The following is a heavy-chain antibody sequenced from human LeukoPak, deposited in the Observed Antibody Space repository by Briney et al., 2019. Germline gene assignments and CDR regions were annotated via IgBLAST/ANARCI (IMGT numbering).Heavy chain of an antibody. CDR3: ARVGASPYYYYMDV. CDR1: GGSISSYY. J-gene: IGHJ6*03. CDR2: SYYSGST. Sequence: SETLSLTCTVSGGSISSYYWSWIRQPPGKGLAWIGDSYYSGSTYYNPSLRSQVTISVDPSKTQFYLKLSSVPGADTGVYYCARVGASPYYYYMDVWGKETKVTISS. V-gene: IGHV4-59*01. D-gene: IGHD3-16*01.